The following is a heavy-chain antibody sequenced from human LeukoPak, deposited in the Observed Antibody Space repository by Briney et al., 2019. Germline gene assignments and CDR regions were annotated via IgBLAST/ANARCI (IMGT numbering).Heavy chain of an antibody. CDR1: GFTFSSYS. CDR2: ISSSGSTI. D-gene: IGHD2-2*01. Sequence: AGGSLRLSCAASGFTFSSYSMNWVRQAPGKGLEWVSYISSSGSTIYYADSVKGRFTISRDNAKNSLYLQMNSLRAEDTAVYYCATFSSTSWNNWFDPWGQGTLVTVSS. J-gene: IGHJ5*02. CDR3: ATFSSTSWNNWFDP. V-gene: IGHV3-48*01.